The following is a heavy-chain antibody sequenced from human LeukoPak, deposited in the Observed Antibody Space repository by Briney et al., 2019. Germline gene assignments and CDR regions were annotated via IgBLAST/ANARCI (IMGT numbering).Heavy chain of an antibody. D-gene: IGHD1/OR15-1a*01. Sequence: GSLRLSCAASGFTFSSYSMNWVRQAPGKGLEWVSSISSSSSYIYYADSVKGRFTISRDNAKNSLYLQKNSLRAEDTAVYYCARGTGTSGDYWGQGTLVTVSS. CDR2: ISSSSSYI. V-gene: IGHV3-21*01. CDR1: GFTFSSYS. CDR3: ARGTGTSGDY. J-gene: IGHJ4*02.